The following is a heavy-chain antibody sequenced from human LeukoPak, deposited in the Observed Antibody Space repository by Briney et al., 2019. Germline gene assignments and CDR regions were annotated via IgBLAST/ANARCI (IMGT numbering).Heavy chain of an antibody. CDR2: IYPGDSDT. D-gene: IGHD3-16*01. J-gene: IGHJ4*02. CDR1: GYTFTSFW. Sequence: GESLNISCKGSGYTFTSFWIGWVRQMPGKGLEWMASIYPGDSDTTYSPSFQGQVTISADKSSSTAYLRLSSLKASDTAIYYCVRGWWSFDYWGQGSLVTVSS. CDR3: VRGWWSFDY. V-gene: IGHV5-51*01.